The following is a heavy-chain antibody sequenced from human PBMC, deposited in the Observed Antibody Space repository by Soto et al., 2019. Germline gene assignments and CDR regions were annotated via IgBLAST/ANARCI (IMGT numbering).Heavy chain of an antibody. V-gene: IGHV1-69*08. CDR2: IIPIPDIT. CDR1: GGTFSTYI. Sequence: QVQLVQSGAEVKKPGSSVKGSCKAPGGTFSTYIISWVRQAPGQGHEWMGRIIPIPDITNYAQQFQGSVTITADKSTSTAYIALSSLRSEDMAVYYCAGDRITTRGDAFDLWGQGTMVTVSS. J-gene: IGHJ3*01. D-gene: IGHD3-3*01. CDR3: AGDRITTRGDAFDL.